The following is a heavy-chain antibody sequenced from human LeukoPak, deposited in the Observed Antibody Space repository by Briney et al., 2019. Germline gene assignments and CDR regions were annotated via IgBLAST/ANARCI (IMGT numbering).Heavy chain of an antibody. D-gene: IGHD3-3*01. V-gene: IGHV4-59*01. Sequence: SETLSLTCTVSGGPISSYYWSWVRQPPGKGLEWIGYIYHSGSTNYNPSLKSRVNLSVDMAKNQISLKMSSVTAADTAVYYCARSRVWSDYWGYFDYWGQGTLVTVSS. CDR2: IYHSGST. J-gene: IGHJ4*02. CDR1: GGPISSYY. CDR3: ARSRVWSDYWGYFDY.